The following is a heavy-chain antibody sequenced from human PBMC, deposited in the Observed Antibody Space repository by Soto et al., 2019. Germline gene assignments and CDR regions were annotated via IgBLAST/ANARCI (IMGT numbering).Heavy chain of an antibody. J-gene: IGHJ4*02. CDR2: ISYDGSNQ. V-gene: IGHV3-30*18. Sequence: GSLRLSCAASGFTFNIYGMHWVRQAPDKGLEWVALISYDGSNQYYADSVKGRFTISRDNSKNTLFLQMNSLRADDTAVYYCAKDQASGQGSFDSWGQGTLVTVSS. CDR3: AKDQASGQGSFDS. CDR1: GFTFNIYG.